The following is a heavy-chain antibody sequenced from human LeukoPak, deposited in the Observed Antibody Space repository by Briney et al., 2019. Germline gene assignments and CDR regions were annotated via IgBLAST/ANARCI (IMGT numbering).Heavy chain of an antibody. Sequence: PSETLSLTCTVSGGSISSSSYYWGWIRQPPGKGLEWIGSIYYSGSTYYNPSLKSRVTISVDTSKNQFSLKLSSVTAADTAVYYCARPLLKWYYDSSGSLEFDYWGQGILVTVSS. CDR2: IYYSGST. CDR3: ARPLLKWYYDSSGSLEFDY. D-gene: IGHD3-22*01. CDR1: GGSISSSSYY. V-gene: IGHV4-39*01. J-gene: IGHJ4*02.